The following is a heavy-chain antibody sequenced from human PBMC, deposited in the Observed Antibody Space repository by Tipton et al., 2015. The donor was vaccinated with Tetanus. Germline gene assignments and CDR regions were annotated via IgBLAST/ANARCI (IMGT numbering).Heavy chain of an antibody. J-gene: IGHJ6*02. CDR2: ISHTGTTT. CDR1: DFTFDKYA. D-gene: IGHD6-6*01. CDR3: ARSESRIAPRIPWGMDI. V-gene: IGHV3-48*03. Sequence: SLRLSCTASDFTFDKYAMNWVRQAPGKGLEWISYISHTGTTTYYSASVMGRFTVSRDNTKNSLYLEINSLRAEDTAVYYCARSESRIAPRIPWGMDIWGQGTTVTVSS.